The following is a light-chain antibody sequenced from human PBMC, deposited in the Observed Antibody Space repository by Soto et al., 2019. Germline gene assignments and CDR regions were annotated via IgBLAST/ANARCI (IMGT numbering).Light chain of an antibody. CDR3: QHSTNWPPGFT. Sequence: EIVLTQSPATLSLSPGERATLSCRASQTVSSYLAWYQQKPGQAPRLLISNASNRATGIPARFSGSGSGTDFTLTISSLEPEDFAVYYCQHSTNWPPGFTFGPGTKVEIK. V-gene: IGKV3-11*01. J-gene: IGKJ3*01. CDR1: QTVSSY. CDR2: NAS.